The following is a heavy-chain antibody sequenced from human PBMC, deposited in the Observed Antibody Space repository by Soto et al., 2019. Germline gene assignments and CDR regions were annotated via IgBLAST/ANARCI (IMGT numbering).Heavy chain of an antibody. J-gene: IGHJ3*02. Sequence: ASVKVSCKASGYTFTSYAMHWVRPAPGQRLEWMGWINAGNGNTKYSQKFQGRVTITRDTSASTAYMELSSLRSEDTAVYYCARDCGGDCYPNAFDIWGQGTMVTVSS. CDR2: INAGNGNT. V-gene: IGHV1-3*01. CDR1: GYTFTSYA. CDR3: ARDCGGDCYPNAFDI. D-gene: IGHD2-21*02.